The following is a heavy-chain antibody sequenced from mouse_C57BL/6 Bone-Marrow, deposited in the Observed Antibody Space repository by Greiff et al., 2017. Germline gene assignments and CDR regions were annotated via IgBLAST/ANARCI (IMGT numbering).Heavy chain of an antibody. CDR1: GYTFTGYW. CDR3: ASPPYYYGSSYGLGWYFDV. CDR2: ILPGSGST. J-gene: IGHJ1*03. D-gene: IGHD1-1*01. V-gene: IGHV1-9*01. Sequence: QVQLQQSGAELMKPGASVKLSCKATGYTFTGYWIEWVKQRPGHGLEWIGEILPGSGSTNYNEKFKGKATFTADTSSNTAYMQLSSLTTEDSAIYYCASPPYYYGSSYGLGWYFDVWGTGTTVTVSS.